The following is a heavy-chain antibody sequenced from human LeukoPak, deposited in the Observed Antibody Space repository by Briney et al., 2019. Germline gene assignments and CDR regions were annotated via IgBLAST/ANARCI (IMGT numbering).Heavy chain of an antibody. Sequence: PGGSLRLSCAASGFTFSSYVVSWVRQAPGKGLEWVSVISDSGGSTYYADSVSGRLTISRDDSKSTLYLQMGSLRAEDTATYYCAKVRQYSGYESLDFWGQGTLVTVSS. J-gene: IGHJ4*02. V-gene: IGHV3-23*01. D-gene: IGHD5-12*01. CDR3: AKVRQYSGYESLDF. CDR2: ISDSGGST. CDR1: GFTFSSYV.